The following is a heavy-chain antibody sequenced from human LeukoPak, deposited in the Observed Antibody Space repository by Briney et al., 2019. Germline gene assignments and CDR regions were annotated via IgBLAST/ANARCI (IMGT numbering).Heavy chain of an antibody. CDR2: ISSSSTFI. Sequence: GGSLRLSCAASGCTFSSYTMNWVRQTPGKGLEWVSSISSSSTFIYYADSVKGRFTISRDNAKNSLYLHMNSLRAEDTAVYYCARVPSYCSSTSCVIDYWGQGTLVTVSS. CDR1: GCTFSSYT. D-gene: IGHD2-2*01. V-gene: IGHV3-21*01. CDR3: ARVPSYCSSTSCVIDY. J-gene: IGHJ4*02.